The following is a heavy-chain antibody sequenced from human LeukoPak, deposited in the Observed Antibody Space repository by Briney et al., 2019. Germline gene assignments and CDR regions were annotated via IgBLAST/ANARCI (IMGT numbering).Heavy chain of an antibody. D-gene: IGHD1-26*01. J-gene: IGHJ4*02. V-gene: IGHV3-53*01. Sequence: GGSLRLSCAASGFTVSSNYMSWVRQAPGKGLEWVSVIYSGGSTYYADSVKGRFTISRDNSKNTLYPQMNSLRAEDTAVYYCARGGGSGSYPIFDYWGQGTLVTVSS. CDR1: GFTVSSNY. CDR3: ARGGGSGSYPIFDY. CDR2: IYSGGST.